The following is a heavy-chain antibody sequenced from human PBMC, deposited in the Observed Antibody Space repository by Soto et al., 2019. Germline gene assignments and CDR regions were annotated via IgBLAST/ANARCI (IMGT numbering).Heavy chain of an antibody. D-gene: IGHD3-22*01. CDR1: GDSVSSNSAA. CDR3: ARVGYYDSSAYYPRGSYFDY. Sequence: PSQTLSLTCAISGDSVSSNSAAWNWIRQSPSRGLEWLGRTYYRSKWYNDYAVSVKSRITINPDTSKNQFSLQLNSVTPEDTAVYYCARVGYYDSSAYYPRGSYFDYWGQGTLVTVSS. J-gene: IGHJ4*02. V-gene: IGHV6-1*01. CDR2: TYYRSKWYN.